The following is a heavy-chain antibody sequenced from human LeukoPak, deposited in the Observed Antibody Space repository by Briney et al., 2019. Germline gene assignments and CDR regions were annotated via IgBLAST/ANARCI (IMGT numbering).Heavy chain of an antibody. D-gene: IGHD1-14*01. CDR1: GYTFTSYD. CDR3: ARVCSPFSIRNGDAFDI. V-gene: IGHV1-8*01. Sequence: ASVKVSCKASGYTFTSYDINWVRQATGQGLEWMGWMNPNSGNTGYAQKFQGRVTMTRNTSISTAYMELSSLRSEDTALYYCARVCSPFSIRNGDAFDIWGQGTMVTVSS. J-gene: IGHJ3*02. CDR2: MNPNSGNT.